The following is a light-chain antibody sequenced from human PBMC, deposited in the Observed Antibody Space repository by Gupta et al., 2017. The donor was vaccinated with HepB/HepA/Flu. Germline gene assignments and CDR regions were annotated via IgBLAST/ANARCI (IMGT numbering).Light chain of an antibody. V-gene: IGLV3-19*01. CDR2: GKN. Sequence: SSELTQDPAVSVALGQTVRIACQGDSLRSDYASWDQQKAGQAPVLVIYGKNNRPSGIPDRFFGSSSGKPASLTNNGAQAEDEADDYCNSRDSSGNHVVFGGGTKLTVL. J-gene: IGLJ2*01. CDR3: NSRDSSGNHVV. CDR1: SLRSDY.